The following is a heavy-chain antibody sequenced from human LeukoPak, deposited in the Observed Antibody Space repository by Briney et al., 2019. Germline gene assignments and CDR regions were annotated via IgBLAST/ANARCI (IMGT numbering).Heavy chain of an antibody. CDR3: ARDAGYKLWEDGRNY. CDR2: ILSEGNEK. V-gene: IGHV3-7*01. CDR1: GLPFSSYW. J-gene: IGHJ4*02. Sequence: RGSLRLSCAASGLPFSSYWMSGVRQAPGKGREGVANILSEGNEKQQLVSEEARFPITRDNAKTLLFLPMNSLRAEDRAVYYCARDAGYKLWEDGRNYWGQGALVTLSS. D-gene: IGHD5-18*01.